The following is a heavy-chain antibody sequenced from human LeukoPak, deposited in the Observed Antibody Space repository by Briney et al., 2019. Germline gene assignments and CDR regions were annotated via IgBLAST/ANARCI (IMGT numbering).Heavy chain of an antibody. CDR2: ITSSGSTK. CDR3: AREASGGTWSYFDF. V-gene: IGHV3-48*04. Sequence: GGSLRLSCAASGFTFSSYSMTWVRQAPGKGLEWISYITSSGSTKFYADSVKGRFTISRDNAKSSLSLQMNSLTAADTGVYFCAREASGGTWSYFDFWGQGSLVTVSS. CDR1: GFTFSSYS. D-gene: IGHD6-13*01. J-gene: IGHJ4*02.